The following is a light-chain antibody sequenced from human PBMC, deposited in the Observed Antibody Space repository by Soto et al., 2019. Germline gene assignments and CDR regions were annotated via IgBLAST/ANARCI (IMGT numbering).Light chain of an antibody. CDR2: GAS. CDR3: QQYNSWPRT. J-gene: IGKJ2*01. CDR1: QSVSSN. Sequence: EIVMTQSPATLSVSPGERATLSCRASQSVSSNLAWYQQKPGQAPRLLIYGASTTATGIPARFSGSGSGTDFTLTISSLQSEDFAVYYCQQYNSWPRTFGQGTKLEIK. V-gene: IGKV3-15*01.